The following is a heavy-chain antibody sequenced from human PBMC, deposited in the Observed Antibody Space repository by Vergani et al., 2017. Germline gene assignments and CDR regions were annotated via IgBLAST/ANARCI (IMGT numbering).Heavy chain of an antibody. CDR3: ARDEAHSYYYDSSGDYGMDV. J-gene: IGHJ6*02. CDR1: GGTFSSYT. D-gene: IGHD3-22*01. CDR2: IIPILGIA. V-gene: IGHV1-69*08. Sequence: QVQLVQSGAEVKKPGSSVKVSCKASGGTFSSYTISWVRQAPGQGLEWMGRIIPILGIANYAQKFQGRVTITADKSTSTAYMELSSLRSEDTAVYYCARDEAHSYYYDSSGDYGMDVWGQGTTVTVSS.